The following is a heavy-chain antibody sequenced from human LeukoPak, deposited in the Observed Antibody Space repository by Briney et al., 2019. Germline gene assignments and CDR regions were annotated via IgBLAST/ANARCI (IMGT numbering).Heavy chain of an antibody. D-gene: IGHD6-19*01. Sequence: SETLSLTCTVSGGSISSYYWSWIRQPPGKGLEWIGYIYYSGSTNYNPSLKSRVTISVDTSKNQFSLKLSSVTAADTAVYYCARHDLDALAVAECWYFDLWGRGTLVTVSS. CDR3: ARHDLDALAVAECWYFDL. J-gene: IGHJ2*01. CDR2: IYYSGST. V-gene: IGHV4-59*08. CDR1: GGSISSYY.